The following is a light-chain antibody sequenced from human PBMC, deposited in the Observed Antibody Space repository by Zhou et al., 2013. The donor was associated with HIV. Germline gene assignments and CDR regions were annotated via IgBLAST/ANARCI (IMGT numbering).Light chain of an antibody. J-gene: IGKJ3*01. CDR1: QSLLHTNGYNY. V-gene: IGKV2-28*01. CDR2: LGS. Sequence: DIVMTQSPLSLPVTPGEPASISCRSNQSLLHTNGYNYLDWYLQKPGQSPQLLIYLGSTRASGVPDRFSGSGSGTDFTLKISRVEAEDVGVYYCMQSLQTPFTFGPGPKWISN. CDR3: MQSLQTPFT.